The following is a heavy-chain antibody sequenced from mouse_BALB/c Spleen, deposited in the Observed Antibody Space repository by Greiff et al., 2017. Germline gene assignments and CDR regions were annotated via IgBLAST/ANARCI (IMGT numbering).Heavy chain of an antibody. CDR3: ARYYGNYGGYFDY. D-gene: IGHD2-1*01. J-gene: IGHJ2*01. CDR2: ISSGGST. CDR1: GFTFSSYA. Sequence: EVMLVESGGGLVKPGGSLKLSCAASGFTFSSYAMSWVRQTPEKRLEWVASISSGGSTYYPDSVKGRFTISRDNARNILYLQMSSLRSEDTAMYYCARYYGNYGGYFDYWGQGTTLTVSS. V-gene: IGHV5-6-5*01.